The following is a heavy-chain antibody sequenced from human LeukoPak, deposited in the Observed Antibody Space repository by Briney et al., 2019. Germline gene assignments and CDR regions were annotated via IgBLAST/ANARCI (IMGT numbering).Heavy chain of an antibody. Sequence: PSETLSLTCTVSGYSISSGYYWGWIRQPPGKGLEWIGSIYHSGSTYYNPSLKSRVTISVDTSKNQFSLKLSSVTAADTAVYYCARDDGGYPDYYDSSGYYDYWGQGTLVTVSS. V-gene: IGHV4-38-2*02. CDR2: IYHSGST. CDR1: GYSISSGYY. CDR3: ARDDGGYPDYYDSSGYYDY. J-gene: IGHJ4*02. D-gene: IGHD3-22*01.